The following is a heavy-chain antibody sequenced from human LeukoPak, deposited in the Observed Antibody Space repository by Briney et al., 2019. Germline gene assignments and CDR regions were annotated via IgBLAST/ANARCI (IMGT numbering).Heavy chain of an antibody. Sequence: SETLSLTCTVSGDSISSPTFYWGWIRQSPGKGLEWIGYMYYSGSAYYSPSLKTRVTISVDTSKNQFSLKLTSVTAADTAVYYCARSTFSSNWNLWGQGTLVTVSS. CDR2: MYYSGSA. D-gene: IGHD6-13*01. V-gene: IGHV4-61*05. CDR1: GDSISSPTFY. J-gene: IGHJ4*02. CDR3: ARSTFSSNWNL.